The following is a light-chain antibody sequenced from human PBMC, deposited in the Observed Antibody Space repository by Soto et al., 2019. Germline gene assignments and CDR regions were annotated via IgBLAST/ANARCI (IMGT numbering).Light chain of an antibody. V-gene: IGKV3-11*01. Sequence: EIVLTQSPATLSLSPGERATLSCRASQSVRSYLAWYQQKPGQAPRLLIYDASNRATGIPARFSGRGSGTDFTLTISSLEPEDFAVYYCQQRSNFGQGTRLEIK. CDR1: QSVRSY. CDR2: DAS. CDR3: QQRSN. J-gene: IGKJ5*01.